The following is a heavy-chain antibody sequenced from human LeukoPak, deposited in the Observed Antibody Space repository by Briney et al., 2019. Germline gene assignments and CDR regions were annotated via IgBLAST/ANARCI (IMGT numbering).Heavy chain of an antibody. CDR3: VRGGYYYYMDV. V-gene: IGHV1-2*02. CDR1: GYTFTGYY. Sequence: ASVKVSCKASGYTFTGYYVHWVRQAPGQGREWMGWINPNSGGTNYAQKFQGRVTMTRDTSISTAYMALSRLRSDNTAVYYCVRGGYYYYMDVWGKGTTVTVSS. D-gene: IGHD3-10*01. CDR2: INPNSGGT. J-gene: IGHJ6*03.